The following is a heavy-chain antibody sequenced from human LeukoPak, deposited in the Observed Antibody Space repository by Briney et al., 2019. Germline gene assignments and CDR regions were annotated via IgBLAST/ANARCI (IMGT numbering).Heavy chain of an antibody. J-gene: IGHJ6*02. CDR3: ARGDSSSSHYYYYGMDV. V-gene: IGHV1-69*13. Sequence: SVKVSCKASGGTFSSYAISWVRQARGKGLEWVGGIIPIFGTANYAQKFQGRVTITADESTSTAYMELSSLRSEDTAVYYCARGDSSSSHYYYYGMDVWGQGTTVTVSS. D-gene: IGHD6-13*01. CDR1: GGTFSSYA. CDR2: IIPIFGTA.